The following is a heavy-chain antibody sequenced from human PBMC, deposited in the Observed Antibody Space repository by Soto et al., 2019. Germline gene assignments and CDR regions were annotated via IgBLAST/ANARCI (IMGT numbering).Heavy chain of an antibody. V-gene: IGHV4-39*01. CDR2: IHYSGST. J-gene: IGHJ4*02. D-gene: IGHD2-8*01. CDR3: ARHEGNGNVWALDY. CDR1: GDSIGTTHSY. Sequence: SETLSLTCTVSGDSIGTTHSYWAWIRQSPGKGLEWIGNIHYSGSTYYMPSLRSRVTLSVDTSKNQFSLRLTSVTAEDTAVYYCARHEGNGNVWALDYWGQGILVTSPQ.